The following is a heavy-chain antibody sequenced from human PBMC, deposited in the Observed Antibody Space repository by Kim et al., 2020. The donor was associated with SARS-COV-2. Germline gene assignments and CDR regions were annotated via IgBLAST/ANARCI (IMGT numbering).Heavy chain of an antibody. V-gene: IGHV6-1*01. CDR2: TYYRSKWYN. CDR3: ARQVVAATGGRRSDFDY. J-gene: IGHJ4*02. CDR1: GDSVSSNSAA. D-gene: IGHD2-15*01. Sequence: SQTLSLTCAISGDSVSSNSAAWNWIRQSPSRGLEWLGRTYYRSKWYNDYAVSVKSRITINPDTSKNQFSLQLNSVTPEDTAVYYCARQVVAATGGRRSDFDYWGQGNLVTVSS.